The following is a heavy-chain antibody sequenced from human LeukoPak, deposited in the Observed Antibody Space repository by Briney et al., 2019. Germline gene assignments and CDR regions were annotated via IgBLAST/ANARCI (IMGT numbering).Heavy chain of an antibody. D-gene: IGHD1-7*01. CDR2: ISGSGGST. CDR3: AKEGKTRNWNYFQAKPVY. CDR1: GFTFSSYS. J-gene: IGHJ4*02. V-gene: IGHV3-23*01. Sequence: GGSLRLSCAASGFTFSSYSMNWVRQAPGKGLEWVSGISGSGGSTFYADSVKGRFTISRDNSKNTLFLQMNSLRVEDTAIYYCAKEGKTRNWNYFQAKPVYWGQGALVTVSS.